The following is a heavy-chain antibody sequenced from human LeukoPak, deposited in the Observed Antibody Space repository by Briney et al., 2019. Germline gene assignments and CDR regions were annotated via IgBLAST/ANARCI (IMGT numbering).Heavy chain of an antibody. CDR3: ARDSSSGLVNY. V-gene: IGHV4-59*01. J-gene: IGHJ4*02. D-gene: IGHD1-26*01. Sequence: SETLSLTCTVSGSSISSYYWSWIRQPPGKGLEWIGYIYYSGSTNYNPSLKSRVTISVDTSKNQFSLKLSSVTAADTAVYYCARDSSSGLVNYWGQGTLVTVSS. CDR2: IYYSGST. CDR1: GSSISSYY.